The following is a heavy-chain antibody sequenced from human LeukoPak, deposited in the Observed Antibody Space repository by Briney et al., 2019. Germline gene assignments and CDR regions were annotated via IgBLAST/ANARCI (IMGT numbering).Heavy chain of an antibody. J-gene: IGHJ6*02. V-gene: IGHV3-23*01. D-gene: IGHD3-16*01. CDR2: ISGSGGST. CDR1: GFTFSSYA. Sequence: PGGSLRLSCAASGFTFSSYAMSWVRQAPGKGLEWVSAISGSGGSTYYADSVKGRFTISRDNPKNTLYLQMNSLRAEDTAVYYCAKENWALLYYYYGMDVWGQGTTVTVSS. CDR3: AKENWALLYYYYGMDV.